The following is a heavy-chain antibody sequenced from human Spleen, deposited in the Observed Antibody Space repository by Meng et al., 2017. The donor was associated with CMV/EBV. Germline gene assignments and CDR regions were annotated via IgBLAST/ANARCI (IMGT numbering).Heavy chain of an antibody. Sequence: MYWVRQAPGRGLEWLASISSSSSYIYHADSMKGRFTISRDNAKNSLYLQMNSLRAEDTAVYYCARDLAPQSDYYDTSSYYYLPKGFDYWGQGSLVTVSS. CDR3: ARDLAPQSDYYDTSSYYYLPKGFDY. CDR2: ISSSSSYI. D-gene: IGHD3-22*01. V-gene: IGHV3-21*01. J-gene: IGHJ4*02.